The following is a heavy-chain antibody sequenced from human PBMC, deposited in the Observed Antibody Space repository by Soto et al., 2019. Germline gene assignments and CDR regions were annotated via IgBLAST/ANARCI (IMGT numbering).Heavy chain of an antibody. CDR1: GFTFRQFA. V-gene: IGHV3-33*07. CDR3: ARDGPTYYDP. Sequence: GGSLRLSCVASGFTFRQFAMAWIRQAPGMGLEWVAVIWYDGSNKYYADSVKGRFTISRDNSKNTLYLQMNSLRAEDTAVYYCARDGPTYYDPWGQGTLVTVSS. J-gene: IGHJ5*02. CDR2: IWYDGSNK. D-gene: IGHD3-10*01.